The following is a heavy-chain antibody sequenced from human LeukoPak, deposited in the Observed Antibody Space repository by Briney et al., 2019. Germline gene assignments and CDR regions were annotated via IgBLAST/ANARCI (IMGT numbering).Heavy chain of an antibody. D-gene: IGHD2-2*01. J-gene: IGHJ6*03. CDR3: ARTTEGYCSSASCFGFSYSYYMDV. CDR1: GGSISSSSYY. V-gene: IGHV4-61*01. Sequence: SETMSLTCTVSGGSISSSSYYWCWIRQPPGKGLGWIGYIYYSGSTNYNPSLKSRVTISVDTSKNQFSLKLSSVIAADTAVYYCARTTEGYCSSASCFGFSYSYYMDVWGKGTTVTISS. CDR2: IYYSGST.